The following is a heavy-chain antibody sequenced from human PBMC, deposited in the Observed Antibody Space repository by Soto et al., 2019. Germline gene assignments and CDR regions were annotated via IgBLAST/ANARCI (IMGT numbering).Heavy chain of an antibody. CDR1: GGTFSSYA. D-gene: IGHD1-26*01. CDR3: ARGDSGSYYVFFP. V-gene: IGHV1-69*13. Sequence: ASVKVSCKASGGTFSSYAISWVRQAPGQGLEWMGGIIPIFGTANYAQKFQGRVTITADESTSTAYMELSSLRSEDTAVYYCARGDSGSYYVFFPWGQGTLVTVSS. J-gene: IGHJ5*02. CDR2: IIPIFGTA.